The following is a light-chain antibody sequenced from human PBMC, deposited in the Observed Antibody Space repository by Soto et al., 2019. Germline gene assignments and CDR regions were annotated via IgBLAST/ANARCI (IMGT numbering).Light chain of an antibody. CDR1: TTDIGNYAL. Sequence: QSALTQPASVSGSPGQSITISCTGSTTDIGNYALVSWYQQHPGKAPKLIIYEVGKRPSGVSDRFSDSKSGNTAALTISGLQAEDEAEYHCCSYAASTTLVFGGGTKLTVL. V-gene: IGLV2-23*02. CDR2: EVG. CDR3: CSYAASTTLV. J-gene: IGLJ3*02.